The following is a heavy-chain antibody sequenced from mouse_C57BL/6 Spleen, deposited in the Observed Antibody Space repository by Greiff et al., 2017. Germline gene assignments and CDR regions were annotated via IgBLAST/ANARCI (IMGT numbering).Heavy chain of an antibody. D-gene: IGHD1-1*01. CDR2: IYWDDDK. CDR3: ARREGYYGSKDVYFDY. J-gene: IGHJ2*01. Sequence: QVQLKESGPGILQSSQTLSLTCSFSGFSLSTSGMGVSWIRQPSGKGLEWLAHIYWDDDKRYNPSLKSRLTISKDTSRNQVFLKITSVDTADTATYYCARREGYYGSKDVYFDYWGQGTTLTVSS. V-gene: IGHV8-12*01. CDR1: GFSLSTSGMG.